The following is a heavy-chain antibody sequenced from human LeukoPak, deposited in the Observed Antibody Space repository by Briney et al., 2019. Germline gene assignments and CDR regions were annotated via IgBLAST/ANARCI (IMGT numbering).Heavy chain of an antibody. Sequence: GGSLRLSCAASGFTFSSYAMHWVRQAPGKGLEWVAVISYDGSNKYYADSVKGRFTISRDNSKNTLYLQMNSLRAEDTAMYYCARDRPMIVVADAFDIWGQGTTVTVSS. D-gene: IGHD3-22*01. CDR3: ARDRPMIVVADAFDI. CDR1: GFTFSSYA. J-gene: IGHJ3*02. CDR2: ISYDGSNK. V-gene: IGHV3-30*04.